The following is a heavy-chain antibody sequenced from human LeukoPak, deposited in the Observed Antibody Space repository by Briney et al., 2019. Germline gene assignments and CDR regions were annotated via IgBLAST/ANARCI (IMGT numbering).Heavy chain of an antibody. CDR1: GFTFRDYW. J-gene: IGHJ4*02. D-gene: IGHD6-13*01. Sequence: GGSLRLSCEAPGFTFRDYWMTWVRQAPGKGLEWVANVKQDGTEKFYVDSVKGRFTISRDNGKNSLYLQMNSLRVEDTVIYYCARAGGTSWADYWGQGTLVTVSS. CDR2: VKQDGTEK. V-gene: IGHV3-7*01. CDR3: ARAGGTSWADY.